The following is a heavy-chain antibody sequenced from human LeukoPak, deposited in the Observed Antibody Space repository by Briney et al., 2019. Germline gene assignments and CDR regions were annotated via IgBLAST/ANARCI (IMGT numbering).Heavy chain of an antibody. Sequence: GGSLRLSCAASGFIFDDYAMHWVRQAPGKGLEWVSGINWNSDSIVYADSVEGRFTISRDNAKNSLYVQMNSLRAEDTALYYCAKDIFTMVRGVFDYWGQGTLVTVSS. CDR3: AKDIFTMVRGVFDY. V-gene: IGHV3-9*01. CDR1: GFIFDDYA. D-gene: IGHD3-10*01. CDR2: INWNSDSI. J-gene: IGHJ4*02.